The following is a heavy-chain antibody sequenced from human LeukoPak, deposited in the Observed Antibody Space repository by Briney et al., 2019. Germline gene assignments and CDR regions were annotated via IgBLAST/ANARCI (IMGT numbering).Heavy chain of an antibody. V-gene: IGHV3-48*03. CDR2: ISSSRNNTV. D-gene: IGHD2-2*01. CDR1: GFTFSIYE. Sequence: GGSLRLSCAASGFTFSIYEMNWVRQAPGKGLEWASYISSSRNNTVYYADSVKGRFTISRDDAKNSLYLQMNSLRAEDTAVYYCARDRSSSTSCSNYWGQGTLVTVSS. J-gene: IGHJ4*02. CDR3: ARDRSSSTSCSNY.